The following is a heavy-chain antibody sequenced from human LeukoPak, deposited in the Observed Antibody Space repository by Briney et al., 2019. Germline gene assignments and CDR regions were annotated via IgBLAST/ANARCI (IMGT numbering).Heavy chain of an antibody. Sequence: GGSLRLSCAASGFTFSKYWMLWVRQASGKGLESVSRINTDGTVTTYANSVKGRFTVSRYNADNTMFLQMNSVRDEDTAVYYCATKQWLAPPPDSWGQGTPVTVSS. D-gene: IGHD6-19*01. J-gene: IGHJ4*02. V-gene: IGHV3-74*01. CDR3: ATKQWLAPPPDS. CDR2: INTDGTVT. CDR1: GFTFSKYW.